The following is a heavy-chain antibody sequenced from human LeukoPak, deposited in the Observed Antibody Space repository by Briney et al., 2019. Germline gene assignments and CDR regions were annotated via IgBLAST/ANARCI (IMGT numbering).Heavy chain of an antibody. CDR2: INPNSGGT. J-gene: IGHJ5*02. CDR3: ARSAKNWNYAVRMSFDP. D-gene: IGHD1-7*01. V-gene: IGHV1-2*02. Sequence: GASVKVSCKASGYTFTCYYMHWVRQAPGQGLEWMGWINPNSGGTNYAQKFQGRVTMTRDTSISTAYMELSRLRSDDTAVYYCARSAKNWNYAVRMSFDPWGQGTLVTVSS. CDR1: GYTFTCYY.